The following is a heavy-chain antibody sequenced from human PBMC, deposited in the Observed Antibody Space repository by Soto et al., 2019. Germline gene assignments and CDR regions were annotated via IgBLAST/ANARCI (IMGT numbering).Heavy chain of an antibody. CDR3: ARAYSDAFDI. Sequence: QVQLVESGGGLVKPGGSLRLSCAASGFTFSDYYMTWIRQAPGKGLEWVSYISSSGTGIYYAVSVKGRFTISRDNGKNSLYLQMSSLRVEDTAVYYCARAYSDAFDIWGQGTMVTVSS. CDR2: ISSSGTGI. J-gene: IGHJ3*02. CDR1: GFTFSDYY. V-gene: IGHV3-11*01. D-gene: IGHD2-15*01.